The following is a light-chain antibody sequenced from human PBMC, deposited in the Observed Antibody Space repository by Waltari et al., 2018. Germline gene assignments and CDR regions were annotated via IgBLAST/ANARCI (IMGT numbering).Light chain of an antibody. CDR1: QSVSSY. Sequence: EIVLTQSPATLSLSPGERATLSCRASQSVSSYLAWYQQKPGQATSLLIYDASNRATGIPARFSGSGSGTDFTLTISSLEPEDFAVYYCQQRSNWPKFTFGPGTKVDIK. J-gene: IGKJ3*01. CDR2: DAS. CDR3: QQRSNWPKFT. V-gene: IGKV3-11*01.